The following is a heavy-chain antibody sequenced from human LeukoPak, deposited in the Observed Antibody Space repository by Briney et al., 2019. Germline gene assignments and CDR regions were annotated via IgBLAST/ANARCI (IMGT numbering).Heavy chain of an antibody. CDR3: ARRSGYDYRFDY. CDR2: IYTSGST. V-gene: IGHV4-61*02. CDR1: GGSISSGSYY. J-gene: IGHJ4*02. Sequence: SETLSLTCTVSGGSISSGSYYWSWIRQPAGKGLEWIGRIYTSGSTNYNPSLKSRVTISVDTSKNQFSLKLSSVTAADTAVYYCARRSGYDYRFDYWGQGTLVTVSS. D-gene: IGHD5-12*01.